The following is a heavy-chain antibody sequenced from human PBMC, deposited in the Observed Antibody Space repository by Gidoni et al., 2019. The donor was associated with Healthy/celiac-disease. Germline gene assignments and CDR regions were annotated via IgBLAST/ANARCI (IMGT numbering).Heavy chain of an antibody. CDR3: ARDIYRQLDY. CDR2: TYYRSKWYN. Sequence: RTYYRSKWYNDYAVSVKSRITINPDTSKNQFSLQLNSVTPEDTAVYYCARDIYRQLDYWGQGTLVTVSS. V-gene: IGHV6-1*01. J-gene: IGHJ4*02.